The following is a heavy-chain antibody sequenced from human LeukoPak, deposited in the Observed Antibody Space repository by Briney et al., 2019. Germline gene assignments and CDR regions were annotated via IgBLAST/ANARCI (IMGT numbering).Heavy chain of an antibody. D-gene: IGHD3-22*01. J-gene: IGHJ4*02. CDR3: ASRHSDAYYYQFDY. Sequence: ASVKVSCKASGYTSSYFYIHWVRQAPGQGLEWMGIFNPSGNVATCAHEFQGRVTMATDTSTSTFYMDLSSLRSEDTAVYYCASRHSDAYYYQFDYWGQGTLVTVSS. V-gene: IGHV1-46*01. CDR2: FNPSGNVA. CDR1: GYTSSYFY.